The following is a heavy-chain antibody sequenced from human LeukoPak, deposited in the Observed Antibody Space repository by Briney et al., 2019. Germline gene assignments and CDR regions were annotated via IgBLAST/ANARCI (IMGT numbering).Heavy chain of an antibody. Sequence: GGSLRLSCAASGFIFSTYSMNWVRQAPGKGLEWLSYIGSSGSIIYYADSAKGRFTISRDNAKNSLYLQMNSLRAEDTGVYYCARERGPLDYWGQGTLVIVSS. CDR1: GFIFSTYS. CDR2: IGSSGSII. D-gene: IGHD3-16*01. J-gene: IGHJ4*02. V-gene: IGHV3-48*04. CDR3: ARERGPLDY.